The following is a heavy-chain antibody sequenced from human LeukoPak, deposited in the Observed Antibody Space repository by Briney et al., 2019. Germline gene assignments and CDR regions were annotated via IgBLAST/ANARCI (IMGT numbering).Heavy chain of an antibody. D-gene: IGHD6-13*01. CDR2: IYYSGST. J-gene: IGHJ5*02. Sequence: PSETLSLTCTVSSRSISSYYWSWIRQPPGKGLEWIGYIYYSGSTNYNPSLKTRVTISVDTSKNQSSLKLSSVTAADTAVYYCARLSGREFSIPGIAAAGTTPGGWFDPWGQETLVTVSS. CDR1: SRSISSYY. CDR3: ARLSGREFSIPGIAAAGTTPGGWFDP. V-gene: IGHV4-59*08.